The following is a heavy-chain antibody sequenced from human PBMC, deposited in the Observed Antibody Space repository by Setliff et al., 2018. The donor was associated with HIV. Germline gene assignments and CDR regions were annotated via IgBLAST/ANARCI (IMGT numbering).Heavy chain of an antibody. CDR2: INPSGGRT. D-gene: IGHD3-22*01. J-gene: IGHJ4*02. Sequence: ASVKVSCKASGYTFTNYYIHLVRQAPGQGLEWMGIINPSGGRTSYTQKFQGRVTMTRDTSTSTVYMELSGLRSEDTAVYYCARASYYYDSSGSFYFDYWGQGTLVTVSS. CDR3: ARASYYYDSSGSFYFDY. V-gene: IGHV1-46*01. CDR1: GYTFTNYY.